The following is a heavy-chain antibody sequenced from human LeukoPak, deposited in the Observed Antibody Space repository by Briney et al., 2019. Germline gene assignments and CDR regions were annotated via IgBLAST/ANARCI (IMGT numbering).Heavy chain of an antibody. Sequence: SETLSLTRAVYGGSSSGYYWSWIRQPPGKGLEWIGEINHSGSTNYNPSLKSRVTISVDTSKNQFSLKLSSVTAADTAVYYCARGGVGYYDYVWGSYRQYYFDYWGQGTLVTVSS. D-gene: IGHD3-16*02. CDR3: ARGGVGYYDYVWGSYRQYYFDY. V-gene: IGHV4-34*01. CDR1: GGSSSGYY. CDR2: INHSGST. J-gene: IGHJ4*02.